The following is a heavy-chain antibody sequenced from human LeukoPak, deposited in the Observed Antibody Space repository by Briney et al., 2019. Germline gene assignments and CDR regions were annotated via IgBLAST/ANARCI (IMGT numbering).Heavy chain of an antibody. J-gene: IGHJ6*03. Sequence: SETLSLTCTVSGGPISTYYWSWIRQSPRKELEWIGYIYYTGSTSYNPSLKSRVAISVDTSKNQFSLKLSSVTAADTAVYYCARATSWSYYYMDVWAKGTTVTVSS. CDR3: ARATSWSYYYMDV. V-gene: IGHV4-59*01. CDR2: IYYTGST. CDR1: GGPISTYY.